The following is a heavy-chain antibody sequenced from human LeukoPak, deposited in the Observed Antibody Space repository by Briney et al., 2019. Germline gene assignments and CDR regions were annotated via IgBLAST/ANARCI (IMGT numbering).Heavy chain of an antibody. V-gene: IGHV3-66*02. J-gene: IGHJ4*02. CDR3: ARAGQRAYFDY. CDR2: IYSGGST. CDR1: GFTLSSNY. Sequence: PGGSPRLSCAAPGFTLSSNYMSWVRQAPGEGLEWVSVIYSGGSTYYADSVKGRFTISRDNSKNTLYLQMNSLRAEDTAVYYCARAGQRAYFDYWGQGTLVTVSS.